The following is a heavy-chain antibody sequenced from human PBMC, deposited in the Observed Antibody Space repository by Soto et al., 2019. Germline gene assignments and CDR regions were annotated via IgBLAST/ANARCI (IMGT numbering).Heavy chain of an antibody. D-gene: IGHD3-22*01. Sequence: ASVKVSCKASGYSFTGYYLHWVRQAPGQGLGWMGWFNPKSGGTKHAQNFQGRVTKTRERPISTAYMDLSRLRADDTAVNYCGRSLSPTGLNCSDCRHYYNWFGPWGQGXLVTLSS. V-gene: IGHV1-2*02. CDR3: GRSLSPTGLNCSDCRHYYNWFGP. J-gene: IGHJ5*02. CDR2: FNPKSGGT. CDR1: GYSFTGYY.